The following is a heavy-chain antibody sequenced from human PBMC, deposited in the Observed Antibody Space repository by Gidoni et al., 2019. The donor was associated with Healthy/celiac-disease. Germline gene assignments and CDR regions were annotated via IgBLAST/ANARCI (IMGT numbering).Heavy chain of an antibody. D-gene: IGHD2-15*01. V-gene: IGHV3-15*01. CDR1: GFPFSNAW. J-gene: IGHJ4*02. CDR3: TTYDIVVVVAAI. CDR2: IKSKTDGGTT. Sequence: EVQLVESGGGLVKPGGSLSLSCAASGFPFSNAWMSWVRQAPGKGLEWVGRIKSKTDGGTTDYAAPVKGRFTISRDDSKNTLYLQMNSLKTEDTAVYYCTTYDIVVVVAAIWGQGTLVTVSS.